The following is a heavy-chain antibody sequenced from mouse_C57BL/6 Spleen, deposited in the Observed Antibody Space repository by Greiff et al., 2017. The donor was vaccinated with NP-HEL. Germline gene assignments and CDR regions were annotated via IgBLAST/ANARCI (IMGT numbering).Heavy chain of an antibody. CDR2: IDPENGDT. V-gene: IGHV14-4*01. J-gene: IGHJ3*01. Sequence: EVKLVESGAELVRPGASVKLSCTASGFNIKDDYMHWVKQRPEQGLEWIGWIDPENGDTEYASKFQGKATITADTSSNTAYLQLSSLTSEDTAVYYCTRDDYDGRGFAYWGQGTLVTVSA. CDR3: TRDDYDGRGFAY. D-gene: IGHD2-4*01. CDR1: GFNIKDDY.